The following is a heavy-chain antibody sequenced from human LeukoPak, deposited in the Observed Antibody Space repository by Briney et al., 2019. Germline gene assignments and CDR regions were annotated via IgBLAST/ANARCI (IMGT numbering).Heavy chain of an antibody. D-gene: IGHD2-2*01. J-gene: IGHJ6*03. CDR3: ARLVVPAAMPYYYYYYMDV. Sequence: SETLSLTCTVSGGSISSGDYYWSWIRQPPGKGLEWIGYIYYSGSTYYNPSLKSRVTISVDTSKNQFSLKLSSVTAADTAVYYCARLVVPAAMPYYYYYYMDVWGKGTTVTVSS. V-gene: IGHV4-30-4*08. CDR2: IYYSGST. CDR1: GGSISSGDYY.